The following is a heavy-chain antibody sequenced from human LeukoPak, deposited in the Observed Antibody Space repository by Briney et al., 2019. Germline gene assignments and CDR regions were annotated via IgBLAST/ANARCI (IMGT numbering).Heavy chain of an antibody. Sequence: PSQTLSLTCTVSGGSISSGGYYWSWIRQHPGKGLEWIGYIYYSGSTYYNPSLKSRVSISVDMSKNQFSLKLSSVTAADTAVYYCARGRGVRGLDYWGQGTLVTVSS. D-gene: IGHD3-10*01. CDR1: GGSISSGGYY. V-gene: IGHV4-31*03. CDR2: IYYSGST. CDR3: ARGRGVRGLDY. J-gene: IGHJ4*02.